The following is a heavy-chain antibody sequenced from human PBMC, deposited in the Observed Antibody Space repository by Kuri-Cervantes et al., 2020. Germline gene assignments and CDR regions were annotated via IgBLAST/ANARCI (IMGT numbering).Heavy chain of an antibody. Sequence: ETLSLTCAASGFTFSSYSMNWVRQAPGKGLEWVSSISSSSSYIYYADSVKGRFTISRDNAKNSLYLQMNSLRAEDTAVYYCARLKDCSSTSCYYYYGMDVWGQGTTVTVSS. CDR1: GFTFSSYS. CDR2: ISSSSSYI. D-gene: IGHD2-2*01. V-gene: IGHV3-21*01. CDR3: ARLKDCSSTSCYYYYGMDV. J-gene: IGHJ6*02.